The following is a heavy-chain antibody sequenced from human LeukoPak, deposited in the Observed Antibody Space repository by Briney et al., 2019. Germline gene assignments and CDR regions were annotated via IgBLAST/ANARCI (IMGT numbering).Heavy chain of an antibody. D-gene: IGHD3-3*01. CDR3: ARFLAADWFGP. Sequence: PSETLSLTCTVSGGSISSYYWSWIRQPPGKGLEWIGYIYYSGSTNYNPSLKSRVTISVDTSKNQFSLKLSSVTAADTAVYYCARFLAADWFGPWGQGTLVTVSS. CDR1: GGSISSYY. CDR2: IYYSGST. J-gene: IGHJ5*02. V-gene: IGHV4-59*01.